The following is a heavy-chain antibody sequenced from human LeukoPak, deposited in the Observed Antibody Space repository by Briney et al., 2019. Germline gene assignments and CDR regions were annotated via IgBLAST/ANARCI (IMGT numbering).Heavy chain of an antibody. Sequence: GESLKISCETSGYSFTTYWIGWVRQMPGKGLEWMGIIYPGDSDTRYSPSFQGQVTISADKSISTAYLQWSSLKASDTAMYYCARHAPTYSSSFYYYMDVWGKGTTVTVSS. CDR1: GYSFTTYW. V-gene: IGHV5-51*01. D-gene: IGHD6-6*01. J-gene: IGHJ6*03. CDR2: IYPGDSDT. CDR3: ARHAPTYSSSFYYYMDV.